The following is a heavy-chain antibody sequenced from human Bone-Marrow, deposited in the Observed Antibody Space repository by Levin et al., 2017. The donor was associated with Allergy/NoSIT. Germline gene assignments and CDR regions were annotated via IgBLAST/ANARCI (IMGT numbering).Heavy chain of an antibody. V-gene: IGHV4-39*07. CDR3: ARDQRVAVAGTLDYFDY. Sequence: GSLRLSCTVSGGSISSSSYYWGWIRQPPGKGLEWIGSIYYSGSTYYNPSLKSRVTISVDTSKNQFSLKLSSVTAADTAVYYCARDQRVAVAGTLDYFDYWGQGTLVTVSS. CDR2: IYYSGST. J-gene: IGHJ4*02. D-gene: IGHD6-19*01. CDR1: GGSISSSSYY.